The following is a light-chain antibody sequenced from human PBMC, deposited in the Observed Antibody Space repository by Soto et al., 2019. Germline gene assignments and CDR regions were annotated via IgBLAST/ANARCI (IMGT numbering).Light chain of an antibody. CDR2: EVS. V-gene: IGLV2-14*01. CDR3: SSYTSSITPYV. Sequence: QSVLAQPASVSGSPGQSFTISCTGTSXDVGGYNYVSWYQQHPGKAPKLMIFEVSNRPSGVSNRFSGSKSVITASLTISGLQAEDEADYYCSSYTSSITPYVFGTGTKVTVL. J-gene: IGLJ1*01. CDR1: SXDVGGYNY.